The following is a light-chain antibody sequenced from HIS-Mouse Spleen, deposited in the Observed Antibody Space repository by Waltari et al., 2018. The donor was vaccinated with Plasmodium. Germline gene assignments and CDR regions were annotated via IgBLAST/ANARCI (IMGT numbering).Light chain of an antibody. CDR1: ALPKKY. Sequence: SYELTQPPSVSVSPGQTARITCSGDALPKKYASWYQQKPGQAPVLVIYEDSKRPPGIPERFSGSSSGTMATLTISGAQVEDEADYYCYSTDSSGNHRVFGGGTKLTVL. CDR3: YSTDSSGNHRV. J-gene: IGLJ3*02. CDR2: EDS. V-gene: IGLV3-10*01.